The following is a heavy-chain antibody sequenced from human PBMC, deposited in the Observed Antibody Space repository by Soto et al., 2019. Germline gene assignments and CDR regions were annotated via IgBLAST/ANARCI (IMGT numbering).Heavy chain of an antibody. CDR1: GFTVSNNY. D-gene: IGHD4-4*01. Sequence: EVQLVESGGGLVQPGGSLRLSCAASGFTVSNNYMIWFRLPPGKGLEWVSLIYSGGTTYYADSVKGRFTISRDNSKNTLYLQMNSLRVEDTAVYYCARNGWGMATVGMWGPGTLDTVSS. CDR2: IYSGGTT. V-gene: IGHV3-53*01. J-gene: IGHJ4*02. CDR3: ARNGWGMATVGM.